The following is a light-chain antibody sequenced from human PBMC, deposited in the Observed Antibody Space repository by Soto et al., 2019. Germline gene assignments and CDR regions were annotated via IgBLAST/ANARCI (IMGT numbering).Light chain of an antibody. V-gene: IGKV3-20*01. J-gene: IGKJ1*01. CDR1: QSVSNSY. Sequence: EIVSTQSPGTLSPSPGEGATLSCRASQSVSNSYLAWYQQKPGQAPRLLIYGASNRATGIPDRFSGSGSGTDFTLTISRLEPEDFAGYYCQQYGSSGTVGQGTKG. CDR3: QQYGSSGT. CDR2: GAS.